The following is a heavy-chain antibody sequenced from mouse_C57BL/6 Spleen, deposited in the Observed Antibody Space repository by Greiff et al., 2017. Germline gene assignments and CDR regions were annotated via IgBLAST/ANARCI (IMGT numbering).Heavy chain of an antibody. D-gene: IGHD1-1*01. CDR3: ERMRTVVAEY. CDR2: IDPSDSYT. Sequence: QVQLQQPGAELVMPGASVKLSCTASGYTFTSYWMHWVKQRPGQGLEWIGEIDPSDSYTNYNQKFKGKSTLTVDKSSSTAYMQLSSLTSEDAAVYYCERMRTVVAEYWGQGTTLTVAS. CDR1: GYTFTSYW. V-gene: IGHV1-69*01. J-gene: IGHJ2*01.